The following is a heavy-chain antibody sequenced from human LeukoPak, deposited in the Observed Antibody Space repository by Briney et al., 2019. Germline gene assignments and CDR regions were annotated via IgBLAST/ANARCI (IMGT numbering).Heavy chain of an antibody. D-gene: IGHD6-6*01. Sequence: PGGSLRLSCAASGFTFSSHAMSWVRQAPGKGLEWVSAISGSGGSTYYADSVKGRFTISRDNSKNTLYLQMNSLRAEDTAVYYCAKAEYSSNYGMDVWGQGTTVTVSS. J-gene: IGHJ6*02. CDR1: GFTFSSHA. CDR2: ISGSGGST. CDR3: AKAEYSSNYGMDV. V-gene: IGHV3-23*01.